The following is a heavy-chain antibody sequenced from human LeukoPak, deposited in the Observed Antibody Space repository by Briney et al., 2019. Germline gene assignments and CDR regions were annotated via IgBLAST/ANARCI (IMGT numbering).Heavy chain of an antibody. CDR3: ARSGSYYAAYDSFDF. D-gene: IGHD1-26*01. J-gene: IGHJ3*01. CDR1: GFTSGSYG. V-gene: IGHV3-30*02. Sequence: GGSLRLSCAASGFTSGSYGMHWVRQAPGKGLEWVAFIRYDGVNKYYADSVKGRFTISRENSKNTLYLLMNTLRPEDTAVYYCARSGSYYAAYDSFDFWGQGTMVTVSS. CDR2: IRYDGVNK.